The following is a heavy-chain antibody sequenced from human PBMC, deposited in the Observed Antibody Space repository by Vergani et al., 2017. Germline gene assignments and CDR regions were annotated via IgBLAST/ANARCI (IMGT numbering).Heavy chain of an antibody. CDR3: ARSGGVTTTSTQYYYYYGMDV. J-gene: IGHJ6*02. CDR1: GGSISSGGYY. Sequence: QLQLQESGPGLVKPSETLSLTCTVSGGSISSGGYYWSWIRQHPGKGLEWIGYIYYRGSTYYNPSLKSRVTISVDTSKNQFSLKLSSVTAAVTAVYYGARSGGVTTTSTQYYYYYGMDVWGQGTTVTVSS. V-gene: IGHV4-31*03. D-gene: IGHD4-17*01. CDR2: IYYRGST.